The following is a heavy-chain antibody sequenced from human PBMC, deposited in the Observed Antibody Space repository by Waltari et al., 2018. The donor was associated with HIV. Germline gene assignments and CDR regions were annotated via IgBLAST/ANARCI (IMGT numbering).Heavy chain of an antibody. J-gene: IGHJ5*02. CDR3: ARTYDILTGFGWFDP. CDR1: GYTFTPST. V-gene: IGHV1-3*01. D-gene: IGHD3-9*01. CDR2: INAGNGNT. Sequence: QVQLVQSGAEVKNPGASVKVSCKASGYTFTPSTIHWVRQAPGQRLEWMGWINAGNGNTKYSQNFQDRVTFTRDTSASTAYMELSSLRSEDTALYYCARTYDILTGFGWFDPWGQGTLVTVSS.